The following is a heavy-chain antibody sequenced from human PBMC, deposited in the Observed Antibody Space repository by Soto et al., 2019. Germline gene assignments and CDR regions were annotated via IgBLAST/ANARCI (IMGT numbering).Heavy chain of an antibody. CDR2: INPNSGGT. D-gene: IGHD2-2*01. V-gene: IGHV1-2*04. CDR3: ARARGVVVPDAGNYYYYYGMDV. J-gene: IGHJ6*02. CDR1: GYPFTGYY. Sequence: GXPVKVSCRASGYPFTGYYMHWVRRSPGQGLEWMGWINPNSGGTNYAQKFQCWVTMTRDTSISTAYMELSRLRSDDTAVYYCARARGVVVPDAGNYYYYYGMDVWGQGTTVTVSS.